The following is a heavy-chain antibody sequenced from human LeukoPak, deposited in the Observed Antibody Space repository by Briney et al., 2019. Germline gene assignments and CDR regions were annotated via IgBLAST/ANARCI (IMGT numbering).Heavy chain of an antibody. CDR2: ISSSSYI. V-gene: IGHV3-21*01. J-gene: IGHJ4*02. CDR3: ARDLPAYRYFDY. Sequence: GGSLRLSCAASGFTFSSYSMNWVRQAPGKGLEWVSSISSSSYIYYADSVKGRFTISRDNAKNSLYLQMNSLRAEDTAVYYCARDLPAYRYFDYWGQGTLVTVSS. CDR1: GFTFSSYS.